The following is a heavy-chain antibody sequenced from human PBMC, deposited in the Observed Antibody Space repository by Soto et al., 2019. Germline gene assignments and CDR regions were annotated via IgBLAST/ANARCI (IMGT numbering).Heavy chain of an antibody. CDR2: IKQDGSEK. CDR1: GFTFSNYW. CDR3: ARRDGRSWSRFDY. V-gene: IGHV3-7*01. D-gene: IGHD6-13*01. J-gene: IGHJ4*02. Sequence: PGGSLRLSCAASGFTFSNYWMNWVRQAPGKGLEWVANIKQDGSEKYYVDSVKGRFTISRDNAKNSLYLQMNSLRVEDTAVYYCARRDGRSWSRFDYWGQGTLVTVSS.